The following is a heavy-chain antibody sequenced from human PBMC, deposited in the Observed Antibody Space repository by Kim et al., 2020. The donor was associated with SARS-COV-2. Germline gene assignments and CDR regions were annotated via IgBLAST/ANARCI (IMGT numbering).Heavy chain of an antibody. CDR2: IYHSGST. Sequence: SETLSLTCAVSGGSISSSNWWSWVRQPPGKGLEWIGEIYHSGSTNYNPSLKSRVTISVDKSKNQFSLKLSSVTAADTAVYYCASRNLWFGERSLGDWYFDLWGRGTLVTVSS. CDR1: GGSISSSNW. J-gene: IGHJ2*01. V-gene: IGHV4-4*02. CDR3: ASRNLWFGERSLGDWYFDL. D-gene: IGHD3-10*01.